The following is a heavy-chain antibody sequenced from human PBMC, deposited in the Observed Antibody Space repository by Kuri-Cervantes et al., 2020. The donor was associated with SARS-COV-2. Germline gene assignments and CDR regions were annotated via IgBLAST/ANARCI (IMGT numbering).Heavy chain of an antibody. CDR2: ISYDGSNK. CDR3: ARPQGYCSGGSCPDAFDI. V-gene: IGHV3-30-3*01. CDR1: GFTFSSYA. Sequence: GGSLRLSCAASGFTFSSYAMHWVRQAPGKGLEWVAVISYDGSNKYYADSVKGRFTISRDNSKNTLYPQMNSLRAEDTAVYYCARPQGYCSGGSCPDAFDICGQGTMVTVSS. D-gene: IGHD2-15*01. J-gene: IGHJ3*02.